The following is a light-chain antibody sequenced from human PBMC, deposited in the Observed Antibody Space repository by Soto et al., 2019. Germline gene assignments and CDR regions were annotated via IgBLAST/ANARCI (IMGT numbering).Light chain of an antibody. CDR3: AAWDDSLSGPV. CDR1: SSNIGGNY. J-gene: IGLJ2*01. V-gene: IGLV1-47*02. CDR2: SNN. Sequence: QSVLTQPPSASGTPGQRVTISCSGSSSNIGGNYVNWYQQLPGTAPKLLIHSNNQRPSGVPDRFSGSKSGTSASLAISGLRSEDEAHYYCAAWDDSLSGPVFGGGTQLTVL.